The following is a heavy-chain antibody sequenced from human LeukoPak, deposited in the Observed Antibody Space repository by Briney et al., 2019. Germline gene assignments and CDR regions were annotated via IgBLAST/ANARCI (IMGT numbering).Heavy chain of an antibody. CDR2: IKHDGSQK. J-gene: IGHJ6*03. CDR1: GFTFSNYW. V-gene: IGHV3-7*01. Sequence: GGSLRLSCAVSGFTFSNYWMTWVRQAPGKGLECVANIKHDGSQKYYVDSVKGRFSISRDNAKNSLYLQMNSLRAEDTAVYYCARGNRHPIYYYYYMDVWGKGTTVTVSS. CDR3: ARGNRHPIYYYYYMDV. D-gene: IGHD2/OR15-2a*01.